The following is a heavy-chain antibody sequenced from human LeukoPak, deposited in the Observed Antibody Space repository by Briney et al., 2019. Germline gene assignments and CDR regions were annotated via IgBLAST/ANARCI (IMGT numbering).Heavy chain of an antibody. Sequence: PRGSLRLSCSASGFTSSSYAMHWVRHAPGKGLEYVSPIISNGGSTYYADSVKGRFTISRDNSKNTLYLQMSRLRAEDTPVYYCAPRYGSGSYAWGQGTLVTVSS. D-gene: IGHD3-10*01. V-gene: IGHV3-64D*06. CDR3: APRYGSGSYA. CDR2: IISNGGST. J-gene: IGHJ5*02. CDR1: GFTSSSYA.